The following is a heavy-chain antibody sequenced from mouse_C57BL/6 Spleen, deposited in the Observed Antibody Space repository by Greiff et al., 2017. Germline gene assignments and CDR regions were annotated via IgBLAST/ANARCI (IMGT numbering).Heavy chain of an antibody. V-gene: IGHV1-42*01. CDR3: AWGSD. CDR1: GYSFTGYY. J-gene: IGHJ3*01. Sequence: EVQLQQPGPELVKPGASVKISCKASGYSFTGYYMNWVKQSPEKSLEWIGEINPSTGGTTYNQKFKAKATLTVDKSSSTAYMQLKSLTSEDSAVYYCAWGSDWGQGALVTVSA. CDR2: INPSTGGT.